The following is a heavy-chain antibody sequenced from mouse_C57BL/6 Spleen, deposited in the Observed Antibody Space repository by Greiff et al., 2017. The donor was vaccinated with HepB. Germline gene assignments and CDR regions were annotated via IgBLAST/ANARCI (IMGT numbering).Heavy chain of an antibody. CDR3: ARKYSRYFDV. J-gene: IGHJ1*03. Sequence: QVQLQQPGAELVMPGASVKLSCKASGYTFTSYWMHWVKQRPGQGLEWIGEIDPSDSYTNYNQKFKGKSTLTGDKSSSTAYMQLSSLTSEDSAVYYCARKYSRYFDVWGTGTTVTVSS. V-gene: IGHV1-69*01. CDR1: GYTFTSYW. D-gene: IGHD5-1-1*01. CDR2: IDPSDSYT.